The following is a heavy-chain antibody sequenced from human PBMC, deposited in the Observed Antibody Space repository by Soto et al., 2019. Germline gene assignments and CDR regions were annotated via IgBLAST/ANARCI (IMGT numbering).Heavy chain of an antibody. CDR1: GFTFSSYG. J-gene: IGHJ4*02. V-gene: IGHV3-30*03. CDR2: ISYDGSNK. CDR3: ARVPLTSCSGGSCSSASYSAIDY. D-gene: IGHD2-15*01. Sequence: PGGSLRLSCAASGFTFSSYGMHWVRQAPGKGLEWVAVISYDGSNKYYADSVKGRFTISRDNSKNTLYLQMNSLRAEDTAVYYCARVPLTSCSGGSCSSASYSAIDYWGQGTLVTVSS.